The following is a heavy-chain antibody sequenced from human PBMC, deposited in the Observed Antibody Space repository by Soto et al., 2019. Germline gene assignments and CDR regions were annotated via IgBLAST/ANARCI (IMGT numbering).Heavy chain of an antibody. V-gene: IGHV1-18*01. Sequence: GASVKVSCKASGYTFTIYGINWVRQAPGQRLEWMGWISPDNGNTNDAQKLQGRVTMTTDTSTSTAYMELRSLRSDDTAVYYCARALGYSGYAGMDVWVQGTTVTVSS. J-gene: IGHJ6*02. CDR3: ARALGYSGYAGMDV. CDR2: ISPDNGNT. CDR1: GYTFTIYG. D-gene: IGHD5-12*01.